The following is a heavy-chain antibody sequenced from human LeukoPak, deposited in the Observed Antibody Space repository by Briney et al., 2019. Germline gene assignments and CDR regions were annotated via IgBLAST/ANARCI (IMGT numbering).Heavy chain of an antibody. CDR3: ARDRELWNPYYYYYYMDV. J-gene: IGHJ6*03. D-gene: IGHD1-7*01. CDR1: GYTFTSYY. V-gene: IGHV1-2*02. Sequence: GASVKVSCKASGYTFTSYYMHWVRQAPGQGQEWMGWINPNSGGTNYAQKFEGRVTMTRDTSISTAYMELSRLRSDDTAVYYCARDRELWNPYYYYYYMDVWGKGTTVTVSS. CDR2: INPNSGGT.